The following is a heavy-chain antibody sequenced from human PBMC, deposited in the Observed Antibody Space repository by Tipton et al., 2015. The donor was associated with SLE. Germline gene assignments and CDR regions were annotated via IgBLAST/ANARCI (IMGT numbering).Heavy chain of an antibody. Sequence: QVQLVQSGAEEKKPGSSGKVSCKASGGTFSSYAISWVRQAPGQGLEWMGGIIPIFGTANYAQKFQGRVTITADESTSTAYMELSSLRSEDTAVYYCARGGENYDFGSGYCPYFDYWGQGTLVTVSS. J-gene: IGHJ4*02. CDR2: IIPIFGTA. V-gene: IGHV1-69*01. CDR3: ARGGENYDFGSGYCPYFDY. CDR1: GGTFSSYA. D-gene: IGHD3-3*01.